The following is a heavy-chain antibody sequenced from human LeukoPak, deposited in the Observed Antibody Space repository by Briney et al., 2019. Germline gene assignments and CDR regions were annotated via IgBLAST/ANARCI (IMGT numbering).Heavy chain of an antibody. D-gene: IGHD2-2*01. CDR2: INPSGGST. CDR1: GYTFTGYY. V-gene: IGHV1-46*01. J-gene: IGHJ5*02. CDR3: ARGAVVPAALMYNWFDP. Sequence: GASVKVSCKASGYTFTGYYMHWARQAPGQGLEWMGIINPSGGSTSYAQKFQGRVTMTRDTSTSTVYMELSSLRSEDTAVYYCARGAVVPAALMYNWFDPWAREPWSPSPQ.